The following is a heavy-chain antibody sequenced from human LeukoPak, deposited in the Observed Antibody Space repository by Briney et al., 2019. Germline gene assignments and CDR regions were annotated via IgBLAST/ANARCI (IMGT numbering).Heavy chain of an antibody. D-gene: IGHD2-15*01. Sequence: SETLSLTCAVSGGSISSNNWWGWVRQPPGKGLEWIGEINHSGSTNYNPSLKSRVTISVDTSKNQFSLKLSSVTAADTAVYYCARALRYCSGGSCYYYYYYYYGTDVWGQGTTVTVSS. CDR2: INHSGST. CDR1: GGSISSNNW. CDR3: ARALRYCSGGSCYYYYYYYYGTDV. V-gene: IGHV4-4*02. J-gene: IGHJ6*02.